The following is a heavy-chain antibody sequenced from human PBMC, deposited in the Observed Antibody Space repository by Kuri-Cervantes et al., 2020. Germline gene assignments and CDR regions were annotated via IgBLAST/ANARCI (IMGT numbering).Heavy chain of an antibody. D-gene: IGHD1-26*01. J-gene: IGHJ6*02. CDR1: GFSLSTSGMC. CDR3: ARIRRTVGATPAGDGMDV. V-gene: IGHV2-70*11. CDR2: IDWDDDK. Sequence: SGPTLVKPTQTPTLTCTFSGFSLSTSGMCVSWIRQPPGKALEWLARIDWDDDKYYSTSLKTRLTISKDTSKNQVVLTMTNMDPVDTATYYCARIRRTVGATPAGDGMDVWGQGTTVTVSS.